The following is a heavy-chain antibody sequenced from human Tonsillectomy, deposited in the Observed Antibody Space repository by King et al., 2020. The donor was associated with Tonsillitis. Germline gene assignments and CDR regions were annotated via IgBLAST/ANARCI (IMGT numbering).Heavy chain of an antibody. CDR2: IYYSGST. D-gene: IGHD4-17*01. J-gene: IGHJ2*01. V-gene: IGHV4-59*01. CDR3: ARVGVSLTTVTTIPSWYFDL. CDR1: GGSISFYY. Sequence: VQLQESGPGLVKPSETLSLTCTVSGGSISFYYWSWIRQPPGKGLEWIGYIYYSGSTKYNPSLKSRVTISVDTSKNQFSLKLSSVTAADTAVYYCARVGVSLTTVTTIPSWYFDLWGRGTLVTVSS.